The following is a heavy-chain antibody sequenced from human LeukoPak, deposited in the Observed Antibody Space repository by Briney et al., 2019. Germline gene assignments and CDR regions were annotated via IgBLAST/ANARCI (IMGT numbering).Heavy chain of an antibody. Sequence: GGSLRLSYAASGFTFSSYWMHWVRHAPGKGLVWVSLINNDGSTNYADSVKGRFTISRDNAKSTVFLQMNSLRPEDTAVYFCVMGRAYNYWGRGTMVTVSS. CDR3: VMGRAYNY. CDR2: INNDGST. CDR1: GFTFSSYW. V-gene: IGHV3-74*01. D-gene: IGHD5-18*01. J-gene: IGHJ4*03.